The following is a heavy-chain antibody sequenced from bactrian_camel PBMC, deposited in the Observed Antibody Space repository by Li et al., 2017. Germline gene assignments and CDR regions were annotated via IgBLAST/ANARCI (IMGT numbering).Heavy chain of an antibody. J-gene: IGHJ4*01. V-gene: IGHV3S54*01. D-gene: IGHD6*01. CDR1: GYTAVINY. CDR2: IYSRDGTA. Sequence: VQLVESGGGSVQAGGSLRLSCAASGYTAVINYMGWIRQSPGNEREVLAAIYSRDGTAHYADSVKGRFTISHDNANDTTFLQMNSLMPEDSAMYYCAAKSPGGGWYSPGSYNYWGQGTQVTVS. CDR3: AAKSPGGGWYSPGSYNY.